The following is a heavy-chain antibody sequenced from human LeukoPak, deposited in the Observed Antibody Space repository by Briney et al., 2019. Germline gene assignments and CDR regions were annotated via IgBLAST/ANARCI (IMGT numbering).Heavy chain of an antibody. CDR1: ADSVSRSDSY. D-gene: IGHD3-22*01. CDR3: ARRRYYDGSGLE. V-gene: IGHV4-39*01. Sequence: SETLSLTCSVSADSVSRSDSYWDWIRQPPGKGLEWIGTIYYSGRTYYSPSLKSRVTLSVDTSSNQFSLNLRSVTAADTAVYYCARRRYYDGSGLEWGQGTLLSASS. CDR2: IYYSGRT. J-gene: IGHJ1*01.